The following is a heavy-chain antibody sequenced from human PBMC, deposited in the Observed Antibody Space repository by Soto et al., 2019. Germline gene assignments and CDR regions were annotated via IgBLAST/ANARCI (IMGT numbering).Heavy chain of an antibody. J-gene: IGHJ4*02. CDR2: IYPDDSDT. CDR3: ARPGYYDSSGFFNFDH. Sequence: GESLKISCKASGYSFNTYWIGWVRQLPGKGLEWMGIIYPDDSDTRYSPSFQGQVTISADKSFTTVYLQWNSLKASDTAIYYCARPGYYDSSGFFNFDHSGQGTLVTVSS. CDR1: GYSFNTYW. V-gene: IGHV5-51*01. D-gene: IGHD3-22*01.